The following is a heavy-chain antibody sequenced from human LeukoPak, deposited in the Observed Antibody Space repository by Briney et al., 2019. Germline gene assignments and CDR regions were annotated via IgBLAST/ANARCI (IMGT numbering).Heavy chain of an antibody. D-gene: IGHD3-10*01. V-gene: IGHV3-53*01. CDR2: IYSGGST. CDR1: GFTAGRNS. CDR3: AKDIGIALRGATFEN. Sequence: GGSLRLSCAASGFTAGRNSMSWVRRPPGKGREWASVIYSGGSTYYADSVKGRFTISRDNSKNTLYLQMDSLRAEDTALYYCAKDIGIALRGATFENWGQGTLVTVSS. J-gene: IGHJ4*02.